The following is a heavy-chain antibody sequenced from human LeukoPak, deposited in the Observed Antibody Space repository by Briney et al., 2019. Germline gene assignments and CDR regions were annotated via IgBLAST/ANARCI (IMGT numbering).Heavy chain of an antibody. CDR3: ALLTGIAAAGPRDI. J-gene: IGHJ3*02. V-gene: IGHV3-9*01. CDR2: ISWNSGSI. D-gene: IGHD6-13*01. Sequence: GGSLRLSCAASGFTFDDYAMHWVRQAPGKGLEWGSGISWNSGSIGYADSVKGRFTISRDNAKNSLYLQMNSLRAEDTALYYCALLTGIAAAGPRDIWGQGTMVTVSS. CDR1: GFTFDDYA.